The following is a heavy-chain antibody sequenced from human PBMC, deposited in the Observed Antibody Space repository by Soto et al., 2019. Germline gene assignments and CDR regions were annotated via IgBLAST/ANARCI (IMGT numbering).Heavy chain of an antibody. CDR1: GGTLSDHG. Sequence: QVQLEQSGAEVKKPGSSVKVSCKASGGTLSDHGVAWLRQAPGQGLEWMGGTIPVVNTAKYAQKFQGRVTVNADKCTDIAYMELSSLRSEDTAFYFCARGVYGSGNYYTGPSAFDIWGQGTMVIVSS. CDR2: TIPVVNTA. D-gene: IGHD3-10*01. J-gene: IGHJ3*02. V-gene: IGHV1-69*06. CDR3: ARGVYGSGNYYTGPSAFDI.